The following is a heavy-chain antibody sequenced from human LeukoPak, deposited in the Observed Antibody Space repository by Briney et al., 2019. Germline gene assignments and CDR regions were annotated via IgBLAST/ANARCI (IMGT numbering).Heavy chain of an antibody. J-gene: IGHJ4*02. Sequence: PGGSLRLSCAASGFTFSSYAMHWVRQAPGKGLEWVAVISYDGSNKYYADSVKGRFTISRDNSKNTLYLQMNSLRAEDTAVYYCARDQSSGGVFDYWGQGTLVTVSS. CDR1: GFTFSSYA. D-gene: IGHD6-19*01. CDR2: ISYDGSNK. CDR3: ARDQSSGGVFDY. V-gene: IGHV3-30*04.